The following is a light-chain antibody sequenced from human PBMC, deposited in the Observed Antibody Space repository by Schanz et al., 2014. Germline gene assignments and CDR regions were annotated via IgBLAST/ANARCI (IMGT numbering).Light chain of an antibody. CDR1: QSISSW. J-gene: IGKJ4*01. Sequence: DIQLTQSPSTLSASVGDRVTITCRASQSISSWLAWYQQAPGKAPKLLISEASILESGVPSRFSGTGSGTEFTLTISSLQPDDFATYYCQQYDSFPFTFGGGTKVEIK. CDR2: EAS. CDR3: QQYDSFPFT. V-gene: IGKV1-5*01.